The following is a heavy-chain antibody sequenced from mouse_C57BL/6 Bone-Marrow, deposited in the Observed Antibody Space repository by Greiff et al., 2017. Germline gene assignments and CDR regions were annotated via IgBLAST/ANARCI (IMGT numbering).Heavy chain of an antibody. J-gene: IGHJ4*01. Sequence: EVKLVESGPELVKPGASVKLSCKASGYTFTDYNMHWVTQSHGKSLEWIGYINPNNGGTSYNQKFKGKATLTVNKASSTAYMELRSLTAEDSAVYYCAKDLLWLRREYYAMDYWGQGTSVTVSS. V-gene: IGHV1-22*01. CDR1: GYTFTDYN. D-gene: IGHD2-2*01. CDR2: INPNNGGT. CDR3: AKDLLWLRREYYAMDY.